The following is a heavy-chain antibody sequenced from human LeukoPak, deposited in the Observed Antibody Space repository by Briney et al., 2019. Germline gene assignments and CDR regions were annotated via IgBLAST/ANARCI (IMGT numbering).Heavy chain of an antibody. Sequence: PGGSLRLSCVVSGLTFSNYWMIWVRQAPGKGLESVAIVNEDGSAKYYLDSVKGRFTISRDNARNSLHLEMNSLRAEDTAVYYCARDYWRSIDHWGQGTLVTVSS. J-gene: IGHJ4*02. CDR1: GLTFSNYW. D-gene: IGHD1-1*01. CDR3: ARDYWRSIDH. V-gene: IGHV3-7*01. CDR2: VNEDGSAK.